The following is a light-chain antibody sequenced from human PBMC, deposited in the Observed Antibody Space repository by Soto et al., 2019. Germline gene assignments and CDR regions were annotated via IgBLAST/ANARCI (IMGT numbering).Light chain of an antibody. J-gene: IGKJ3*01. CDR3: QQHGSSPFT. V-gene: IGKV3-20*01. CDR2: GAS. CDR1: QSVTSTY. Sequence: EIVLTQSPGTLSLSPGERATLSCRASQSVTSTYLAWYQQKPGQAPRLLIYGASTRATGIPDRFSASGSGTDFTLTISRLKPEDFAVYYCQQHGSSPFTFGPGTKVEIK.